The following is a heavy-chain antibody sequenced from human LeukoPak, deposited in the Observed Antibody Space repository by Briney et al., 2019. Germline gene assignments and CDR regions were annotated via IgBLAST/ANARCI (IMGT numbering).Heavy chain of an antibody. J-gene: IGHJ4*02. CDR3: TTGYGHSYFDY. CDR1: GFPFTKAR. D-gene: IGHD3-3*02. CDR2: IKSKIDGKTT. Sequence: PGGSLRLSCSACGFPFTKARMGWVRPPPGKGVEWVGLIKSKIDGKTTDYAAPVKGRFTVSKDDSQHTLYLQMNSLQSEDTAVYYCTTGYGHSYFDYWGQGTLVTVSS. V-gene: IGHV3-15*01.